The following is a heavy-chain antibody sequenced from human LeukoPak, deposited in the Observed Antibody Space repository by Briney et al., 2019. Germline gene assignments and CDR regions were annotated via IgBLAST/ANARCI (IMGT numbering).Heavy chain of an antibody. V-gene: IGHV3-23*01. CDR1: GFTFSSYD. J-gene: IGHJ3*02. D-gene: IGHD5-12*01. CDR2: ISGAGGTT. CDR3: AKDLVATTYRDAFDI. Sequence: GGSLRLSCAASGFTFSSYDMSWVRQALGKGLEWVSYISGAGGTTYYADSVKGRFTISRDNSKNTMYLQMNSLRAEDTAVYYCAKDLVATTYRDAFDIWGQGTMVTVSS.